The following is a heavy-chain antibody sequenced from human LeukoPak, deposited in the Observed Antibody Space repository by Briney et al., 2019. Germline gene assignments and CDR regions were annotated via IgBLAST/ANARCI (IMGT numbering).Heavy chain of an antibody. J-gene: IGHJ6*03. Sequence: GGSLRLSCAASGFTVSSNYMSCVRQAPGKGLEWVSVIYSGGSTYYADSVKGRFTISRDNSKNTLYLQMNSLRAEDTAVYYCARVFYGDYVYYYYYMDVWGKGTTVTISS. CDR1: GFTVSSNY. D-gene: IGHD4-17*01. CDR2: IYSGGST. CDR3: ARVFYGDYVYYYYYMDV. V-gene: IGHV3-53*01.